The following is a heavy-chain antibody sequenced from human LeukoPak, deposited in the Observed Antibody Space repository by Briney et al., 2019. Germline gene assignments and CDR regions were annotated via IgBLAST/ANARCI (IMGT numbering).Heavy chain of an antibody. CDR2: INTNTGNP. CDR1: GYSFTSQA. V-gene: IGHV7-4-1*02. CDR3: ATDLKKGDSGCFDY. D-gene: IGHD6-19*01. Sequence: ASVKVSCKASGYSFTSQAINWVRQAPGQGLEWMGWINTNTGNPTYAQGFTGRFVFSLDTSVSTAYLQISSLKAEDTAVYYCATDLKKGDSGCFDYWGQGTLVTVSS. J-gene: IGHJ4*02.